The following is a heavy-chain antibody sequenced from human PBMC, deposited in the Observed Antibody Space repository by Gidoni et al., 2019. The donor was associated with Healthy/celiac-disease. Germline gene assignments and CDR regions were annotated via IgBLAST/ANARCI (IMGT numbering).Heavy chain of an antibody. V-gene: IGHV4-39*01. J-gene: IGHJ4*02. CDR2: IYYSGST. CDR3: ASPSLQLVGL. CDR1: VCSISSSSYY. D-gene: IGHD6-13*01. Sequence: QLQLQESGPGLLKPSETLSLPCTVSVCSISSSSYYWGWIRQPPGKGLEWIGSIYYSGSTYYNPSLKSRVTISVDTSKNQFSLKLSSVTAADTAVYYCASPSLQLVGLWGQGTLVTVSS.